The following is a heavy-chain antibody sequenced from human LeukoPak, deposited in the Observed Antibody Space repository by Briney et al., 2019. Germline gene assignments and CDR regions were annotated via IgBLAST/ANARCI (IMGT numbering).Heavy chain of an antibody. CDR2: IKQDGSEK. Sequence: GGSLRLSCAASGFMFSKTGVHWVRQAPGKGLEWVANIKQDGSEKYYVDSVKGRFTISRDNAKNSLYLQMNSLRTDDTGVYYCARDRGAARPNDYWGQGTLVAVSS. CDR1: GFMFSKTG. D-gene: IGHD6-6*01. V-gene: IGHV3-7*03. J-gene: IGHJ4*02. CDR3: ARDRGAARPNDY.